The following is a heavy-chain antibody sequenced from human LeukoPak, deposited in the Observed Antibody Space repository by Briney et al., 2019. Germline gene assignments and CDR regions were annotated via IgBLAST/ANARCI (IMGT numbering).Heavy chain of an antibody. Sequence: GGSLRLSCAASGFTFSSYSMNWVRQAPGKGLEWVSSISSSSSYIYYADSVKGRFTISRDNAKNSLYLQMNSLRAEDTAVYYCARDRQSGEEIQWGQGTLVTVSS. CDR2: ISSSSSYI. CDR3: ARDRQSGEEIQ. J-gene: IGHJ4*02. D-gene: IGHD3-16*01. CDR1: GFTFSSYS. V-gene: IGHV3-21*01.